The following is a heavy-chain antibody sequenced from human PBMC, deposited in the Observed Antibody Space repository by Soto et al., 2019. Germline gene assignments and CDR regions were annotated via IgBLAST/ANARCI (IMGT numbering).Heavy chain of an antibody. V-gene: IGHV5-10-1*01. CDR1: GYSFTSYW. CDR2: IDPSDSYN. Sequence: GEALKSSWQGSGYSFTSYWISWVRQMPGKGLEWMGRIDPSDSYNKYSPSFQGHVNISADKSISTAYLQWSSLKDSDTAMYYCAREDGYNGNWLDXWGQGTGVTVSX. CDR3: AREDGYNGNWLDX. D-gene: IGHD5-12*01. J-gene: IGHJ5*02.